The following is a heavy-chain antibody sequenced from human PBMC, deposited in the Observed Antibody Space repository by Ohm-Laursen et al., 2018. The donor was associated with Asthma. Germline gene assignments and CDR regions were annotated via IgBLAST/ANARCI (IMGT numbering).Heavy chain of an antibody. Sequence: SLRLSCSASGFTFSSYGMHWVRQAPGKGLEWVAIISYDGSSKYNADSVKGRFTISRDNSKNTLFLQMNSLRAEDAAVYYCARDAGYYDSSGYYFYYYYGLDVWGQGTTVTVSS. CDR1: GFTFSSYG. CDR3: ARDAGYYDSSGYYFYYYYGLDV. CDR2: ISYDGSSK. J-gene: IGHJ6*02. D-gene: IGHD3-22*01. V-gene: IGHV3-30-3*01.